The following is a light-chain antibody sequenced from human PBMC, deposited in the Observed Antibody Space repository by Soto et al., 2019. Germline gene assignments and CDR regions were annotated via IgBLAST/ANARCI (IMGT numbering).Light chain of an antibody. V-gene: IGLV2-14*03. CDR3: SSYTSSTTFGV. CDR2: DVS. Sequence: QSVLTQPASVSGSPGQSITISCTGTSSDDGGYNYVSWYQQHPGRVPKLLIYDVSYRPSGVSNRFSGSKSGNTASLTISGLQAEDEAEYYCSSYTSSTTFGVFGTGTKVT. CDR1: SSDDGGYNY. J-gene: IGLJ1*01.